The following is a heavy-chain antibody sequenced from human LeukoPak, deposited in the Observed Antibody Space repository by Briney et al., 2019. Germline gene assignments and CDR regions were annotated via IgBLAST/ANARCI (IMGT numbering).Heavy chain of an antibody. Sequence: SVKVSCKASGGTFSSYAISWVRQAPGQGLEWMGRIIPILGIANYAQKFQGRVTITADKSTSTAYMELSSLRSEDTAVYYCARDRPTGTTLVEHFDYWGQGTLVTVSS. CDR1: GGTFSSYA. CDR2: IIPILGIA. V-gene: IGHV1-69*04. D-gene: IGHD1-1*01. CDR3: ARDRPTGTTLVEHFDY. J-gene: IGHJ4*02.